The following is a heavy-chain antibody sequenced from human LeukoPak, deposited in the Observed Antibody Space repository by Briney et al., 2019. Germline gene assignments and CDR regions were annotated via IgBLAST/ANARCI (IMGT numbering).Heavy chain of an antibody. J-gene: IGHJ3*02. CDR3: ASEHSGRNAFDI. CDR1: GFTVSRNY. CDR2: IYSGGST. Sequence: PGGSLRLSCAASGFTVSRNYMSWVRQAPGKGLEWVSVIYSGGSTYYADSVKGRLTISRDNSKNTLYLQMNSLRAEDTAVYYCASEHSGRNAFDIWGQGTMVTVSS. D-gene: IGHD1-26*01. V-gene: IGHV3-53*01.